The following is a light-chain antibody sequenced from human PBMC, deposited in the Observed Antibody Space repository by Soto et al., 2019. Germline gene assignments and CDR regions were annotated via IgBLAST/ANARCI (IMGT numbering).Light chain of an antibody. V-gene: IGKV3-15*01. Sequence: EIVMTQSPATLSVSPGGRATLSCRASQSIGDTLAWYQQKPGQAPRLLIYGASSRVTGFPARFSGSGSGTDFTLTISSLQSEDFAVYYCQQYNNWARDTFGQGTKVDIK. CDR1: QSIGDT. J-gene: IGKJ1*01. CDR2: GAS. CDR3: QQYNNWARDT.